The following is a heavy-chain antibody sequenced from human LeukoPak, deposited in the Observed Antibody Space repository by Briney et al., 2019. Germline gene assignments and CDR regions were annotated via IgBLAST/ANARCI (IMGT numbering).Heavy chain of an antibody. CDR2: ISYDGSNK. CDR3: ARVLPGYYFDY. CDR1: GFTFSSYG. Sequence: GGSLGLSCAASGFTFSSYGMHWVRQAPGKGLEWVAVISYDGSNKYYADSVKGRFTISRDNSKNTLYLQMNSLRAEDTAVYYCARVLPGYYFDYWGQGTLVTVSS. V-gene: IGHV3-30*03. J-gene: IGHJ4*02. D-gene: IGHD5-18*01.